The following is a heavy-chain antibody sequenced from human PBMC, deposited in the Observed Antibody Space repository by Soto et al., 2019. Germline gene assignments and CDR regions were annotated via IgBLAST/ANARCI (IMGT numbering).Heavy chain of an antibody. D-gene: IGHD1-20*01. J-gene: IGHJ4*02. CDR3: ARAMYKGKTEFDY. V-gene: IGHV3-11*01. CDR1: GFTFGDYY. Sequence: GGSLRLSCAASGFTFGDYYMTWIRQAPGKGLEWISYISGISSTISYADSVKGRFTLSRDNAKNSLYLQMNSLRPDDTAVYYCARAMYKGKTEFDYWGQCTLVTVSS. CDR2: ISGISSTI.